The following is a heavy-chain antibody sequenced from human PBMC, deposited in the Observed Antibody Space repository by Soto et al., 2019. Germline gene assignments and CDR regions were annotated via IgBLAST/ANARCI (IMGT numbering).Heavy chain of an antibody. Sequence: AGGSLRLSCAASGITFSNYGVHWVRQAPGKGLEWVAVISYDGSKKDYADSVKGRFTISRDNSKNTLHLEMNSLRAEDTAVYYCAQDLGPGDYYYYGMDVWGQGTTVTVSS. V-gene: IGHV3-30*18. CDR3: AQDLGPGDYYYYGMDV. J-gene: IGHJ6*02. CDR1: GITFSNYG. D-gene: IGHD3-10*01. CDR2: ISYDGSKK.